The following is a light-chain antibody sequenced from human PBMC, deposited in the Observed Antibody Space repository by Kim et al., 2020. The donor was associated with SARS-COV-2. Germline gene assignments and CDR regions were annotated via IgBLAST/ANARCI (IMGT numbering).Light chain of an antibody. CDR1: QTLSGR. CDR3: QHRKT. CDR2: DVS. J-gene: IGKJ1*01. V-gene: IGKV1-5*01. Sequence: STLSASVGDRVTITCRASQTLSGRVAWYQQKPGKAPKLLIFDVSTLESGVPSRFRGSGAGTDFILTISSLQPDDSASYYCQHRKTFGQGTKVDIK.